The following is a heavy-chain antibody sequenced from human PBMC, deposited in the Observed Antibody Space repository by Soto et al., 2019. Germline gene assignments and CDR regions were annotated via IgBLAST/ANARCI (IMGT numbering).Heavy chain of an antibody. J-gene: IGHJ6*02. V-gene: IGHV3-30-3*01. CDR3: ARDRITMVRGFYYYYGMDV. Sequence: GGSLRLSCAASGFTFSSYAMHWVRQAPGKGLEWVAVISYDGSNKYYADSVKGRFTISRDNSKNTLYLQMNSLRAEDTAVYYCARDRITMVRGFYYYYGMDVWGQGTTVTVSS. CDR1: GFTFSSYA. CDR2: ISYDGSNK. D-gene: IGHD3-10*01.